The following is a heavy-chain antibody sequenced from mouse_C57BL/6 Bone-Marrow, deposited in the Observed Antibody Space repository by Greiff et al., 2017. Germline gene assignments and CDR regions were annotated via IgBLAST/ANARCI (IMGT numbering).Heavy chain of an antibody. CDR2: INPNNGGT. CDR3: ARGDYDGSSYGAY. D-gene: IGHD1-1*01. CDR1: GFTFTDSY. V-gene: IGHV1-26*01. J-gene: IGHJ3*01. Sequence: EVQLQQSGPELVKPGASVKISCTASGFTFTDSYMNWVKQSHGKSLEWIGDINPNNGGTSYTQKFKGKATLTVDKSSSTANMELRSLRSEDAAVYYCARGDYDGSSYGAYWGQGTLVTVSA.